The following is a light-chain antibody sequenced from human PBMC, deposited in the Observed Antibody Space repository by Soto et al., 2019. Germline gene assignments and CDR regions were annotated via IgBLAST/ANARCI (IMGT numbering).Light chain of an antibody. V-gene: IGKV1-39*01. CDR1: QTIGRN. CDR2: SAS. Sequence: DIKMTQSPSSLSASVGDRITIPGRASQTIGRNLNWYQQKPGTAPTLLIYSASNLQSGVPSRFSGSGSGTDFTLAISTLQPEDFATYYCQQSDAIPITFGQGNRLE. CDR3: QQSDAIPIT. J-gene: IGKJ5*01.